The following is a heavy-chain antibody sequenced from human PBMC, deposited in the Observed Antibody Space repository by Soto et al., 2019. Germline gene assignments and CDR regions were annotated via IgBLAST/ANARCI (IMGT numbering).Heavy chain of an antibody. V-gene: IGHV3-53*04. D-gene: IGHD3-10*01. Sequence: EVPLVESGGGLVQPGGSLRLSCVASGIPVSSNYMTWVRQAPGKGLEWVSVLHSGGDTYYANSVKGRFTISRHDSTKTLFLKISSLTAEDTAVYYCARDGPYYYASRMDVWGQGTTVTVSS. CDR3: ARDGPYYYASRMDV. J-gene: IGHJ6*02. CDR1: GIPVSSNY. CDR2: LHSGGDT.